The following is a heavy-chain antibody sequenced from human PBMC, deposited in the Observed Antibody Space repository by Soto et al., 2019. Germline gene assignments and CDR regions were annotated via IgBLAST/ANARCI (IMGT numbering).Heavy chain of an antibody. V-gene: IGHV3-33*01. D-gene: IGHD3-9*01. J-gene: IGHJ3*02. CDR3: ARPLLRYFDWLFSDAFDI. Sequence: GGSLRLSCAASGFTFSSYGMHWVRQAPGKGLEWVAVIWYDGSNKYYADSVKGRFTISRDNSKNTLYLQMNSLRAEDTAVYYCARPLLRYFDWLFSDAFDIWGQGTMVTVSS. CDR1: GFTFSSYG. CDR2: IWYDGSNK.